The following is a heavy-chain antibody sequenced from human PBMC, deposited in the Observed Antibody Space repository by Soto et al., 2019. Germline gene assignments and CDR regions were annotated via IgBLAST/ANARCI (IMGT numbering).Heavy chain of an antibody. CDR2: IIPIFGTA. CDR3: AIDLAVAGSDGVDY. CDR1: GGTFSSYD. V-gene: IGHV1-69*12. D-gene: IGHD6-19*01. J-gene: IGHJ4*02. Sequence: QVQLVQSGAEVKKPGSSVKVSCKASGGTFSSYDISWVRQAPGQGLEWMGGIIPIFGTANYAQKFQGRVTITADESTSTAYMELISLRSEDTAGYYCAIDLAVAGSDGVDYWGQGTLVTVSS.